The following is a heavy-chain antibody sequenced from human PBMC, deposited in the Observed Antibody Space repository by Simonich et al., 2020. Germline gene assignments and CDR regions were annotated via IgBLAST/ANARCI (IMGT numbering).Heavy chain of an antibody. Sequence: QVQLQQWGAGLLKPSETLSLTCAVYGGSFSGYYWSWIRQPPGKGLGWIGEINHSGSTNYNPSLKSRVTISVDTSKNQCSLKLSSVTAADTAVYYCARLSSRSDAFDIWGQGTIVTVSS. J-gene: IGHJ3*02. V-gene: IGHV4-34*01. CDR1: GGSFSGYY. CDR2: INHSGST. CDR3: ARLSSRSDAFDI.